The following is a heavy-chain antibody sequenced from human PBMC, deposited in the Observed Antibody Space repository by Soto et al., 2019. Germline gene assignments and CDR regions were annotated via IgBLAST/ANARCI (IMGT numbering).Heavy chain of an antibody. V-gene: IGHV3-23*01. D-gene: IGHD6-13*01. CDR1: GFSFSDIT. Sequence: EVELLESGGGLVQPGGSLRLSCAASGFSFSDITMSWVRQPPGKGLQWVADISASGATTNYADSVRGRFTISRDNSKTTFYLQLSCLTAEHTAIYYCTVRRFSSSWPSLDYWGQGALVTVSS. CDR3: TVRRFSSSWPSLDY. J-gene: IGHJ4*02. CDR2: ISASGATT.